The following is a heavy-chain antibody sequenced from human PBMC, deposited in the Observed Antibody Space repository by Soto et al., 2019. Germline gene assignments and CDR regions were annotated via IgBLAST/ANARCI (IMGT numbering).Heavy chain of an antibody. CDR3: ARVPWQWLGGYAFDI. D-gene: IGHD6-19*01. V-gene: IGHV4-59*01. J-gene: IGHJ3*02. CDR1: GGSINSYY. Sequence: SETLSLTCTVSGGSINSYYWSWIRQPPGKGLEWIGYIYYSGSTNYTPSLKSRAPISVDTSKNQFPLKLSSVTAADTAVYYCARVPWQWLGGYAFDIWGQGTMVTVSS. CDR2: IYYSGST.